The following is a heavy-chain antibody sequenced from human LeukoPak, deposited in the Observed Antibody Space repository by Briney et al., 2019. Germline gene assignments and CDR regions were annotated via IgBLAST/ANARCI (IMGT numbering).Heavy chain of an antibody. D-gene: IGHD1-1*01. CDR2: ISGSGGGT. V-gene: IGHV3-23*01. CDR1: GFTFSSYA. CDR3: AKKSGNPSGWFDP. J-gene: IGHJ5*02. Sequence: PGGSLRLSGAASGFTFSSYAMTWVRQAPGKGLEWVSTISGSGGGTYYADSVKGRFTISRDNSKNTLYLQMNSLRAEDTAVYYCAKKSGNPSGWFDPWGQGTLVTVSS.